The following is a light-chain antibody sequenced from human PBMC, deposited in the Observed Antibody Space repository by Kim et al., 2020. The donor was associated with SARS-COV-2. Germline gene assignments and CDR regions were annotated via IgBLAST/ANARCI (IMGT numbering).Light chain of an antibody. CDR3: QQYNSRPPYT. V-gene: IGKV3-15*01. Sequence: VSPGDRVSLSCSASQTVSRNLAWYQQKPGQAPRLLIYGTSARATGIPARFSGTGSGTEFTLTISSLQSEDFAVYYCQQYNSRPPYTFGQGTKLEI. CDR1: QTVSRN. CDR2: GTS. J-gene: IGKJ2*01.